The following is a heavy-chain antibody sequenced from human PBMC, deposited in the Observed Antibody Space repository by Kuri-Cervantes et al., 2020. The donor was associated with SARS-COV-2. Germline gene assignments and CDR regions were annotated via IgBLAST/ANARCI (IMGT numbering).Heavy chain of an antibody. D-gene: IGHD2-15*01. Sequence: SETLSLTCTVSGGSISSSSYYWGWIRQPPGKGLEWIGSIYYSGSTYYNPSLKSRVTISVDTSKNQFSLKLSSVTAADTAVYYCARGGLYCSGGSCYSGNYYYMDVWGKGTTVTVSS. CDR2: IYYSGST. V-gene: IGHV4-39*01. CDR1: GGSISSSSYY. J-gene: IGHJ6*03. CDR3: ARGGLYCSGGSCYSGNYYYMDV.